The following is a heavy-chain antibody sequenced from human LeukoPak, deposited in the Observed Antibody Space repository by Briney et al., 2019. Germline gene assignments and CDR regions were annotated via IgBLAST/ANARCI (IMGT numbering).Heavy chain of an antibody. CDR1: GFTFDDYA. Sequence: SGGSLRLSCAASGFTFDDYAMHWVRQAPGKGLEWVSGISWNSGSIGYADSVKGRFTISRDNAKNSLYLQMNSLRAEDTALYYCAKGKKDIVATTSFDYWGQGTLVTVSS. J-gene: IGHJ4*02. D-gene: IGHD5-12*01. CDR2: ISWNSGSI. V-gene: IGHV3-9*01. CDR3: AKGKKDIVATTSFDY.